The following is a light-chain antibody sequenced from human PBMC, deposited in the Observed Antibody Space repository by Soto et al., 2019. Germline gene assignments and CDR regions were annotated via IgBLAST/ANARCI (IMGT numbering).Light chain of an antibody. CDR3: KSYAGSNTYV. J-gene: IGLJ1*01. V-gene: IGLV1-51*01. CDR2: DDN. Sequence: QSVLTQPPSVSAAPGQKVTISCSGSSSNIGGNSVSWYQQLPGTAPKLLIYDDNKRPSGIPDRFSGSKSGTSATLGITGFQAADEADYFCKSYAGSNTYVFGSGTKVTVL. CDR1: SSNIGGNS.